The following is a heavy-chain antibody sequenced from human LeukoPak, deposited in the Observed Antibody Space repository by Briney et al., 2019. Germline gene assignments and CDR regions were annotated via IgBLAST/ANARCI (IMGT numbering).Heavy chain of an antibody. CDR1: GFTFSTYI. Sequence: GGSLRLSCAASGFTFSTYIMNWVRQAPGKGLEWVSSISSSGTYIYYADSVKGRFTISRDNAKTSLFLQMNSLRAEDTAVYYCAKDLERHIVVVTASAVDYWGQGTLVTVSS. J-gene: IGHJ4*02. CDR2: ISSSGTYI. D-gene: IGHD2-21*02. V-gene: IGHV3-21*01. CDR3: AKDLERHIVVVTASAVDY.